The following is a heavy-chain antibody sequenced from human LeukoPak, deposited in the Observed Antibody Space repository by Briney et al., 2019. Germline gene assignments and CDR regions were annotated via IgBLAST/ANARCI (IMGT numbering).Heavy chain of an antibody. D-gene: IGHD3-22*01. CDR1: GGSISSSSYY. CDR3: ARGVYYYDSSGYSRAFDI. CDR2: IYYSGST. Sequence: PSETLSLTCTVSGGSISSSSYYWGWIRQPPGKGLEWIGSIYYSGSTYYNPSLKSRVTISVDTSKNQFSLKLSSVTAADTAVYYCARGVYYYDSSGYSRAFDIWGQGTMVTVSS. J-gene: IGHJ3*02. V-gene: IGHV4-39*07.